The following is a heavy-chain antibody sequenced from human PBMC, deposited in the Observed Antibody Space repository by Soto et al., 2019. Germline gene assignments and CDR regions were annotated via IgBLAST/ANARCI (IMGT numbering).Heavy chain of an antibody. CDR2: VYYGGRS. CDR3: ARLKGYCIRGSCPGHYAMDV. J-gene: IGHJ6*02. Sequence: QLQLQESGPGLVKPSETLSLTCTVSSAPVSSTTYTWGWIRQPPGKGLEWVASVYYGGRSYYNPSLNSRVSIYVNTSKNHFSLIMTSARAAETAVYSSARLKGYCIRGSCPGHYAMDVWGQGTTVTVSS. CDR1: SAPVSSTTYT. D-gene: IGHD2-15*01. V-gene: IGHV4-39*01.